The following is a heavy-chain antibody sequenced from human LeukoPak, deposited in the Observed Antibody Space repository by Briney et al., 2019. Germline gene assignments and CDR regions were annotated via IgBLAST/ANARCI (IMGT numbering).Heavy chain of an antibody. CDR3: ARLRGGSYNY. Sequence: AETLSLTCAVYGGSFSGYYWSWLRQPPGKGLEWIGEINHSGSTNYNPSRKSRVTLLVDTSKNQFSLKLSSVTAADTAVYSCARLRGGSYNYWGQGTLVTVSS. J-gene: IGHJ4*02. D-gene: IGHD1-26*01. CDR1: GGSFSGYY. V-gene: IGHV4-34*01. CDR2: INHSGST.